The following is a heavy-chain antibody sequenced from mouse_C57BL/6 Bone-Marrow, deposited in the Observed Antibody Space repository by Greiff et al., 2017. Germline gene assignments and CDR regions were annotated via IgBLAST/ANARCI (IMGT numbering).Heavy chain of an antibody. J-gene: IGHJ3*01. Sequence: EVKVEESGGGLVQPGGSLSLSCAASGFTFTDYYMSWVRQPPGKALEWLGFIRNKANGYTTEYSASVKGRFTISRDNSQSILYLQMNALRAEDSATYYCARYGKLDPGFAYWGQGTLVTVSA. CDR3: ARYGKLDPGFAY. CDR2: IRNKANGYTT. CDR1: GFTFTDYY. V-gene: IGHV7-3*01.